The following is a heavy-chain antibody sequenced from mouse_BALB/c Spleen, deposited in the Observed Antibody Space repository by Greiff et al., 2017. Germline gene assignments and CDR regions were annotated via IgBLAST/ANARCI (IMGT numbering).Heavy chain of an antibody. D-gene: IGHD1-2*01. CDR2: IDPENGDT. V-gene: IGHV14-4*02. CDR1: GFNIKDYY. CDR3: NAGGFITTATGADY. J-gene: IGHJ2*01. Sequence: EVQLQQSGAKLVRSGASVKLSCTASGFNIKDYYMHWVKQRPEQGLEWIGWIDPENGDTEYAPKFQGKATMTADTSSNTAYLQLSSLTSEDTAVYYCNAGGFITTATGADYWGQGTTLTVSS.